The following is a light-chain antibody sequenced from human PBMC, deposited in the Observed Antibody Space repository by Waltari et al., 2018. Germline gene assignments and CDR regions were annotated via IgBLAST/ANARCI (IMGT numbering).Light chain of an antibody. V-gene: IGKV1-5*03. CDR1: QTIGTY. CDR3: QQYNSYWWT. Sequence: DIQMTQSPSTLSASVGDRVTVTCRASQTIGTYWAWFQRKPGKGPKLQVYEASTLENGVPSTFSGSGSGTEFTLTISSLEPDDFATYYCQQYNSYWWTFGLGTKVEV. J-gene: IGKJ1*01. CDR2: EAS.